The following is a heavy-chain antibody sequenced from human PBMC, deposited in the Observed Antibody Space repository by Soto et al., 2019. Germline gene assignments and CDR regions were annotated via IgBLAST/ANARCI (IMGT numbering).Heavy chain of an antibody. CDR2: IYPGDADT. V-gene: IGHV5-51*01. CDR1: GYSFTSYW. Sequence: PGESRKISCKGSGYSFTSYWIGWVRQMPGKGLEGMGIIYPGDADTRYSPSFQGQVTTSADKSISTAYLQWSSVKASDTAMYYCARHDSSSSLPHAIDYWGQGTLVTVSS. J-gene: IGHJ4*02. CDR3: ARHDSSSSLPHAIDY. D-gene: IGHD6-13*01.